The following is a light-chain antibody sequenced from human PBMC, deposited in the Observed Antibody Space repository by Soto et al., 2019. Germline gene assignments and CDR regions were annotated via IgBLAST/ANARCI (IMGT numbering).Light chain of an antibody. V-gene: IGKV3D-20*01. Sequence: EIVMTQSPATLSVSPGERATLSCGASQSVSRSSLAWYQQKPGLAPRLLIYDASTRATGIPDRFSGSGSGTDFTLTISRLEPEDFAVYYCQQYGSSPLTFGQGTRLEIK. CDR3: QQYGSSPLT. CDR1: QSVSRSS. J-gene: IGKJ5*01. CDR2: DAS.